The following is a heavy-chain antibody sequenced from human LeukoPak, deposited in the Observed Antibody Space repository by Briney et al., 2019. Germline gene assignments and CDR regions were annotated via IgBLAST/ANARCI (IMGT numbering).Heavy chain of an antibody. D-gene: IGHD5-18*01. J-gene: IGHJ4*02. CDR2: ISFSGGYI. CDR3: ARRATTERGHSYGLDY. CDR1: GFTFRSYS. Sequence: SGGSLRLPCAASGFTFRSYSMNWVRQAPGKGLEWVSSISFSGGYIYYADSLKGRITISRDNAKNSLYLQMNSLRAEDTAVYYCARRATTERGHSYGLDYWGQGTLVTVSS. V-gene: IGHV3-21*01.